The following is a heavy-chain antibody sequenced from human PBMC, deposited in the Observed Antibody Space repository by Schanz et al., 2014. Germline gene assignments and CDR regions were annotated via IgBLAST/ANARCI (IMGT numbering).Heavy chain of an antibody. V-gene: IGHV3-21*01. CDR1: GFTLSSYT. CDR3: ARDKGGYYPFDY. D-gene: IGHD3-3*01. CDR2: ISSTSTYL. Sequence: EVQLVESGGGLVKPGDSLRLSCAASGFTLSSYTMKWVRQAPGKGLEWVSSISSTSTYLYYADSVKGRFTISRDSARNSLYLQRSSLRADDTAVYYCARDKGGYYPFDYWGRG. J-gene: IGHJ4*02.